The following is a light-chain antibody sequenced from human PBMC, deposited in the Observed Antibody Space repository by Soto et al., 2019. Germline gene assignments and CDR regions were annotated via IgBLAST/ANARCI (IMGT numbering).Light chain of an antibody. CDR2: GAS. J-gene: IGKJ2*01. Sequence: EIVLTQSPGTLSLSPGERATLSCRASQSVSSSYLAWYQQKPGQAPRLLIYGASSRATGIPDRFSGSGSGTDFTLTISRLEPEDFAVYYCQQYGNSPSLYTFGQGTKLEIK. CDR1: QSVSSSY. CDR3: QQYGNSPSLYT. V-gene: IGKV3-20*01.